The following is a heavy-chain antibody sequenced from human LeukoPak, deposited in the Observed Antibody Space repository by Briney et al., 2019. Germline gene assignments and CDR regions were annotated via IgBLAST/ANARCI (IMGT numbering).Heavy chain of an antibody. D-gene: IGHD3-16*01. Sequence: PSETLSLTCTVSGGYNRSYYWLWLRQPRGKALEWIGRFYTRGSPNYNPSLKSRVTMSVDTSKNQFSLRLSSVSPADTAVYYCARIGGITYFDYWGQGTLVAVSS. CDR3: ARIGGITYFDY. CDR1: GGYNRSYY. V-gene: IGHV4-4*07. CDR2: FYTRGSP. J-gene: IGHJ4*02.